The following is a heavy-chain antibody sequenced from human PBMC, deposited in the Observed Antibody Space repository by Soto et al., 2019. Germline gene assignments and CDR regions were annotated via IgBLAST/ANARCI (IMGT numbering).Heavy chain of an antibody. CDR3: AIWQSYSSRWDYYDY. J-gene: IGHJ4*02. Sequence: ASVKVSCKASGGTFSSYAISWVRQAPGQGLEWMGGIIPIFGTANYAQKFQGRVTITADESTSTAYMELSSLRSEDTAVYYCAIWQSYSSRWDYYDYSTQGTLVTVSA. CDR1: GGTFSSYA. D-gene: IGHD6-19*01. V-gene: IGHV1-69*13. CDR2: IIPIFGTA.